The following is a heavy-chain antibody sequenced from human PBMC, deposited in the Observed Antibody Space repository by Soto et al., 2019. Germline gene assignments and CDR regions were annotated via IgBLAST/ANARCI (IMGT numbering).Heavy chain of an antibody. D-gene: IGHD3-16*01. V-gene: IGHV3-72*01. CDR2: IRNKANSYTT. CDR1: GFTFSDHH. J-gene: IGHJ4*02. CDR3: TRGGPIDY. Sequence: EVQLVESGGGLVQPGGSLRLSCTASGFTFSDHHMDWVRQAPGKGLEWVGRIRNKANSYTTQYAASVRGRFTISRDDSKNSMYLQMNSLKTEDTAVYYCTRGGPIDYWGQGTLVTVSS.